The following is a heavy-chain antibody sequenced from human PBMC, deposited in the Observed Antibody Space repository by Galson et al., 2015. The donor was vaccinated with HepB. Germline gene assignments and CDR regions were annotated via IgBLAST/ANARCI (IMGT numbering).Heavy chain of an antibody. CDR2: TYYRSKWYN. CDR3: ARRGDGYNNAFDI. Sequence: AISGDSVSSNSDVWNWIRQSPSRGLEWLGRTYYRSKWYNDYAASVKSRITINPDTSKNQFSLQLNSVTPEDTAVYYCARRGDGYNNAFDIWGQGTMVTVSS. D-gene: IGHD5-24*01. V-gene: IGHV6-1*01. J-gene: IGHJ3*02. CDR1: GDSVSSNSDV.